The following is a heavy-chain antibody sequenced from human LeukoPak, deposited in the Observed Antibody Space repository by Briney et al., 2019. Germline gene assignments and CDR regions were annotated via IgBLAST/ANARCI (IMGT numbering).Heavy chain of an antibody. CDR2: ISYIGST. J-gene: IGHJ3*02. D-gene: IGHD4-17*01. CDR1: ADSFSSHY. V-gene: IGHV4-59*11. Sequence: SETLSLTCAVSADSFSSHYWTWIRQPPGKGLEWIGYISYIGSTNHNPSLKSRVIISIDTSKNQFSLKLSSVTAADTAVYYCARDLVTVTKGFDIWGQGTMVSVS. CDR3: ARDLVTVTKGFDI.